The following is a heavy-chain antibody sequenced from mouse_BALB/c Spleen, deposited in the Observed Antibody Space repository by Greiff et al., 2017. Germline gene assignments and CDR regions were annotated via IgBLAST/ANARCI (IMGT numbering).Heavy chain of an antibody. CDR1: GFSLTSYG. J-gene: IGHJ3*01. Sequence: VKVEESGPGLVAPSQSLSITCTVSGFSLTSYGVHWVRQPPGKGLEWLGVIWAGGSTNYNSALMSRLSISKDNSKSQVFLKMNSLQTDDTAMYYCARDEAYYGNRAWFAYWGQGTLVTVSA. CDR3: ARDEAYYGNRAWFAY. CDR2: IWAGGST. V-gene: IGHV2-9*02. D-gene: IGHD2-10*01.